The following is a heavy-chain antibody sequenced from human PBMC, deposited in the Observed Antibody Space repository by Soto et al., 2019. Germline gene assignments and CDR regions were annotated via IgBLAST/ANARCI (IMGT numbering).Heavy chain of an antibody. D-gene: IGHD3-10*01. J-gene: IGHJ4*02. CDR1: GFTFSTYA. CDR3: AKAGDYHGSESYFPLDY. Sequence: EVQLLESGGVLVQPGGSLRLSCAASGFTFSTYAMTWVRQAPGKGLEWVSSISGSGGRTYYADSVKGRFTISRDNSKNPLYLQTNSLRAEDTAVYYCAKAGDYHGSESYFPLDYWGQGNLVPVSS. V-gene: IGHV3-23*01. CDR2: ISGSGGRT.